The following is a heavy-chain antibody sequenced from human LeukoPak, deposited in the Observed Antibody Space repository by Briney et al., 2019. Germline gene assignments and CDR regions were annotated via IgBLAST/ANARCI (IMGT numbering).Heavy chain of an antibody. V-gene: IGHV3-30-3*01. CDR3: VTNRQSGTSWYPDY. D-gene: IGHD6-13*01. Sequence: PGGSLRLSCTASGFTFSTYAMQWVRQTPGKGLQWVAVISYDGSNKYYADSVKGRFTISRDNSKNTVYLQMNSLSAEDTAVYFCVTNRQSGTSWYPDYWGQGTLVTVSS. J-gene: IGHJ4*02. CDR2: ISYDGSNK. CDR1: GFTFSTYA.